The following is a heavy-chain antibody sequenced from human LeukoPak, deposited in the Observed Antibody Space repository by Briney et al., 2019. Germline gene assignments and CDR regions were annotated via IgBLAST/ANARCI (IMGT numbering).Heavy chain of an antibody. D-gene: IGHD3-10*01. CDR3: AIDTAFGAPELPFDY. Sequence: GGSLLLSCAASGFTFSSYSMTWVRQAPGKGLEWVSSISSSSSYIYYADSVKGRFTISRDNAKNSLYLQMNSLRAEDTAVYYCAIDTAFGAPELPFDYWGQGTLVTVSS. CDR2: ISSSSSYI. CDR1: GFTFSSYS. V-gene: IGHV3-21*01. J-gene: IGHJ4*02.